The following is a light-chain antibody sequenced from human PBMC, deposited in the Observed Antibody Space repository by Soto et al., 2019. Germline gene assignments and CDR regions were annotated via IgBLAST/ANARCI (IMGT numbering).Light chain of an antibody. CDR3: SSYKRTSRVYV. Sequence: QSVLTRPASVSGSPGQSITISCTGTSSDVGDYEYVSWYQQHPGKGPKLMIYEVSNRTSGVSNRFSGSKSGNTASLTISGLQAEDETEYFCSSYKRTSRVYVFGTGTKVTVL. V-gene: IGLV2-14*01. CDR2: EVS. CDR1: SSDVGDYEY. J-gene: IGLJ1*01.